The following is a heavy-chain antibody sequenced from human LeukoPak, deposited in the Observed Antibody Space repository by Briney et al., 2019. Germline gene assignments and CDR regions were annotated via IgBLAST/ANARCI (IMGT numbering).Heavy chain of an antibody. CDR2: INNSGST. CDR1: GGSISSSSYY. J-gene: IGHJ3*02. V-gene: IGHV4-39*07. D-gene: IGHD2-15*01. CDR3: ARVDTRDDAFDI. Sequence: PSETLSLTCTVSGGSISSSSYYWGWIRQPPGKGLEWIGEINNSGSTNYNPSLKSRVTISVDTSKNQSSLKLSSGTAANTAVYYCARVDTRDDAFDIWGQGTMVTVSS.